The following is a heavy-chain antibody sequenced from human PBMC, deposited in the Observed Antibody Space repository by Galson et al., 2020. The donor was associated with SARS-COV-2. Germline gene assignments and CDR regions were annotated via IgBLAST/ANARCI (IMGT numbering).Heavy chain of an antibody. Sequence: SQTLSLTCPVSGYSISSGYYWGWIRQPPGKGLEWIGSIYHSGSTYYNPSLKSRVTISVDTSKNQFSLKLSSVTAADTAVYYCARDGPAYYCSSTSCSRFDPWGQGTLVTVSS. CDR2: IYHSGST. J-gene: IGHJ5*02. CDR3: ARDGPAYYCSSTSCSRFDP. D-gene: IGHD2-2*01. CDR1: GYSISSGYY. V-gene: IGHV4-38-2*02.